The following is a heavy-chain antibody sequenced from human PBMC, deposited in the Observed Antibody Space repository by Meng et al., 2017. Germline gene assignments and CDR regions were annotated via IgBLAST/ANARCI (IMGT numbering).Heavy chain of an antibody. V-gene: IGHV1-69*06. CDR1: GGTFSSYA. CDR3: ARDKHPYYYDSSGYSPGGDY. CDR2: IIPIFGTA. Sequence: SVKVSCKASGGTFSSYAISWVRQAPGQGLEWMGGIIPIFGTANYAQKFQGRVTITASKSTSTAYMELSSLRSEDTAAYYCARDKHPYYYDSSGYSPGGDYWGQGTLVTVS. J-gene: IGHJ4*02. D-gene: IGHD3-22*01.